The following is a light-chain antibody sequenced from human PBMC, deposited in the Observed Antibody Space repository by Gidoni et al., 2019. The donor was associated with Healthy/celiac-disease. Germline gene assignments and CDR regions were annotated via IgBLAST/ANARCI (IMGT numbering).Light chain of an antibody. Sequence: EIVLTQSPGTLSLSPGERATLSCRASQSVSNSYLAWYQQKPGQAPRLLIYGATSRATGIPDRFSGSGSGTDFTLTISRLEPEDFAVYYCQQYGSSHWTFGQXTKVEIK. CDR3: QQYGSSHWT. J-gene: IGKJ1*01. CDR2: GAT. V-gene: IGKV3-20*01. CDR1: QSVSNSY.